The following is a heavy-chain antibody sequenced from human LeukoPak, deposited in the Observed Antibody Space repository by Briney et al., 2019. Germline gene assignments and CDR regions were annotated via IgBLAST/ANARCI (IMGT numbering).Heavy chain of an antibody. CDR2: IIPILGIA. Sequence: SVKVSCKASGGTFSSYAISWVRQAPGQGLEWMGRIIPILGIANCAQKFQGRVTITADKSTSTAYMELSSLRSEDTAVYYCASGDYYDSSHYGMDVWGQGTTVTVSS. CDR1: GGTFSSYA. V-gene: IGHV1-69*04. CDR3: ASGDYYDSSHYGMDV. J-gene: IGHJ6*02. D-gene: IGHD3-22*01.